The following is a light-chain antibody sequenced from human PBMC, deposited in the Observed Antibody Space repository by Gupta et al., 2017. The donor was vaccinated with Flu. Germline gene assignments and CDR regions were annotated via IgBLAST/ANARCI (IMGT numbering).Light chain of an antibody. V-gene: IGKV2-28*01. CDR2: LGS. CDR3: MQALQTPTWT. J-gene: IGKJ1*01. CDR1: GLRAWYGLHL. Sequence: PGGPGPRSCQARPGLRAWYGLHLLDWLLAESSPVSPSLVYLGSNRATGVPDRFSGSGSGTDITLEFSRVEAEDVGVYYCMQALQTPTWTFGQGTKVEIK.